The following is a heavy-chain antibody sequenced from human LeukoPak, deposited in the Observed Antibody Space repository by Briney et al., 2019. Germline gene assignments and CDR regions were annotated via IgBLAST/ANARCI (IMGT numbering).Heavy chain of an antibody. J-gene: IGHJ5*02. Sequence: SGTLSLTCAVSGGSISSSNWWSWVRQPPGKGLEWIGEIYHSGSTNYNPSLKSRVTISVDKSKNQFSLKLSSVTAADTAVYYCARGGPQWLANWFDPWGQGTLVTVSS. CDR1: GGSISSSNW. V-gene: IGHV4-4*02. D-gene: IGHD6-19*01. CDR3: ARGGPQWLANWFDP. CDR2: IYHSGST.